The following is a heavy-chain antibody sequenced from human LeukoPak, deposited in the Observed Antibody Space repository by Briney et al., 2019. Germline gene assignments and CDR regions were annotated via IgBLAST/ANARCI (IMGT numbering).Heavy chain of an antibody. CDR2: INPSGGST. J-gene: IGHJ4*02. V-gene: IGHV1-46*01. D-gene: IGHD3-3*01. CDR1: GDTYSSYY. Sequence: ASVKVSCKASGDTYSSYYMHWVRQAPGQGLEWMGIINPSGGSTTYAQKFQGRVTMTRDTSTSTVYMELSSLRSEYTAVYYCARGGVLRFLEHLDYWGQGTLVTVSS. CDR3: ARGGVLRFLEHLDY.